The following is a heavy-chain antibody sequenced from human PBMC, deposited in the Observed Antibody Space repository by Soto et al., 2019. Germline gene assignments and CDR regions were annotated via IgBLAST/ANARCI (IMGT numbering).Heavy chain of an antibody. CDR3: ASFSSSWYNKLMAFDI. Sequence: GESLKISCKGSGYSFTRCWSCWVRQMPVKVLELMVIIYPGDSDTRYSPSFQGQVTISADKSISTAYLQWSSLKASDTAMYYCASFSSSWYNKLMAFDIWGQGTMVTVSS. J-gene: IGHJ3*02. V-gene: IGHV5-51*01. CDR2: IYPGDSDT. D-gene: IGHD6-13*01. CDR1: GYSFTRCW.